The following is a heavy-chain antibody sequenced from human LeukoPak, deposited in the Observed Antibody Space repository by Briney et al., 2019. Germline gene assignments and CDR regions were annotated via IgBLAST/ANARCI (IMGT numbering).Heavy chain of an antibody. D-gene: IGHD6-13*01. Sequence: PGTFLRLSCAASGFSFSTYAMHWVRQAPGKGLDWVAMIWSDASNQYYADSVKGRFTISRDNSKNTLYLQLNSLRAEDTAVYYCATERDSSWTLDSWGQGTLVTVSS. J-gene: IGHJ4*02. CDR1: GFSFSTYA. CDR3: ATERDSSWTLDS. V-gene: IGHV3-33*01. CDR2: IWSDASNQ.